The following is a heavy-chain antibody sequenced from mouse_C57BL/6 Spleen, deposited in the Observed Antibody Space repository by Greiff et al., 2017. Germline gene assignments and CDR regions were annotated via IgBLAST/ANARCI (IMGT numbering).Heavy chain of an antibody. D-gene: IGHD1-1*01. CDR1: GYTFTSYW. V-gene: IGHV1-52*01. CDR2: IDPSDSET. Sequence: QVQLQQPGAELVRPGSSVKLSCKASGYTFTSYWMHWVKQRPIQGLEWIGNIDPSDSETHYNQKFKDKATLTVDKSSSTAYMQLSSLTSEDSAVYYCARSGYYYGSRGFDYWGQGTTLTVSS. CDR3: ARSGYYYGSRGFDY. J-gene: IGHJ2*01.